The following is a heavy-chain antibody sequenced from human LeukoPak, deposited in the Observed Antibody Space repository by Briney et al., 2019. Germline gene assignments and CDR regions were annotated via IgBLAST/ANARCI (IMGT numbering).Heavy chain of an antibody. CDR1: GFNFSDFD. V-gene: IGHV3-33*03. D-gene: IGHD3-10*01. J-gene: IGHJ2*01. CDR2: IWDDGSSK. CDR3: AKERGGQDWYFDL. Sequence: PGGSLRLSCTASGFNFSDFDMGWVRQAPGKGLEWVAVIWDDGSSKHYADSVKGRFTISRDNSKNTLYLQMNSLRAEDTAMYYCAKERGGQDWYFDLWGRGALVTVSS.